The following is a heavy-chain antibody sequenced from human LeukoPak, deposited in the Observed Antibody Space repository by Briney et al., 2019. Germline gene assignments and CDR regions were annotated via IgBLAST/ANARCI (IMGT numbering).Heavy chain of an antibody. CDR2: IYYSGST. Sequence: SETLSLTCTVSGGSISSYYWSWIRQPPGKGLEWIGYIYYSGSTNYNPSLKSRVTISVDTSKNQFSLKLSSVTAADTAVYYCASLGSSASYFDYWGQGTLVTVSS. CDR1: GGSISSYY. D-gene: IGHD6-6*01. J-gene: IGHJ4*02. V-gene: IGHV4-59*01. CDR3: ASLGSSASYFDY.